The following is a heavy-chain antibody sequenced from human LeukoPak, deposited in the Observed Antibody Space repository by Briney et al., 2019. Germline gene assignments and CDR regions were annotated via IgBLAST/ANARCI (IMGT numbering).Heavy chain of an antibody. CDR3: TGNYYGSGSYADFDY. Sequence: GGSLRLSCAASGFTVSSNYMSWVRQAPGKGLEWVSVIYSGGSTYYADSVKGRFTISRDNSKNTAYLQMDSLKTEDTAVYYCTGNYYGSGSYADFDYWSQGTLVTVSS. CDR2: IYSGGST. D-gene: IGHD3-10*01. V-gene: IGHV3-66*01. J-gene: IGHJ4*02. CDR1: GFTVSSNY.